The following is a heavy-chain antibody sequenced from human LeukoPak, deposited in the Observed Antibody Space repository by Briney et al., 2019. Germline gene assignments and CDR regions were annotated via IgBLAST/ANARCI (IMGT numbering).Heavy chain of an antibody. CDR1: GFTFSSHW. CDR3: ARAYSSSSRGFAYFDY. Sequence: GGSLRLSCAASGFTFSSHWMSWVRQAPGKGLEWVANIKQDGSEKYYVDSVKGRFTISRDNAKNSLYLQMNSLRAEDTAVYYCARAYSSSSRGFAYFDYWGQGTLVTVSS. V-gene: IGHV3-7*01. J-gene: IGHJ4*02. D-gene: IGHD6-6*01. CDR2: IKQDGSEK.